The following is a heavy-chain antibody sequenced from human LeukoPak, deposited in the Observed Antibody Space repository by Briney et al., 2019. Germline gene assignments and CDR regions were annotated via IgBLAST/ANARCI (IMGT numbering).Heavy chain of an antibody. J-gene: IGHJ5*02. CDR3: AQTLRDWIDP. CDR2: IYYSGST. Sequence: SQTLSLTCTVSGGSISSGGYYWSWIRQHPVKGLEWIGYIYYSGSTYYNPSLKSRVTISVDTSKNQFSLKLSSVTAADTAVYYCAQTLRDWIDPWGQGTLATVSS. CDR1: GGSISSGGYY. V-gene: IGHV4-31*03.